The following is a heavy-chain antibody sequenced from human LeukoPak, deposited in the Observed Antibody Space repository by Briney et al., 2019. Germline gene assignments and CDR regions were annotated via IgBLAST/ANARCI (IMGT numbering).Heavy chain of an antibody. D-gene: IGHD2-2*01. CDR3: ARGGVVVPAAIEHNWFDP. Sequence: SETLSLTCAVYGGSFSGYYWSWIRQPPARGLEGIGEIAHSGSTKYNPSLKSRVTISVDASKNQFSLKLTSVTAADTAVYYCARGGVVVPAAIEHNWFDPWGQGTLVTVSS. CDR1: GGSFSGYY. CDR2: IAHSGST. V-gene: IGHV4-34*01. J-gene: IGHJ5*02.